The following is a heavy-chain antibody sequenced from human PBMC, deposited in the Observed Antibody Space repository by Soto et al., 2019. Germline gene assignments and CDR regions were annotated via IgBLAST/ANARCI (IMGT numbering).Heavy chain of an antibody. J-gene: IGHJ4*02. CDR1: GGSISSYY. CDR3: ARSDHYYYDSSGYWDY. D-gene: IGHD3-22*01. Sequence: SETLSLTCTVSGGSISSYYWSWIRQPPGKGLEWIGYIYFRGSTNYNPSLKSRVTISVDTSKNQFSLKLSSVTAADTAVYYCARSDHYYYDSSGYWDYWGQGTLVTVSS. CDR2: IYFRGST. V-gene: IGHV4-59*08.